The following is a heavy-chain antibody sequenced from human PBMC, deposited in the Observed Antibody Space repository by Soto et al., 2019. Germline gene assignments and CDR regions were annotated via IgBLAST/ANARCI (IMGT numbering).Heavy chain of an antibody. D-gene: IGHD2-15*01. CDR2: MNPNSDT. Sequence: ASVKVSCKASGYTSTNLDINWVRQATGQGLEWMGWMNPNSDTGCAQKCQGRVTMTTDTSTGTAYMELRSLRSDDTAVYYCARVPLVVGTPHDAFDISGRGTMVPVS. CDR3: ARVPLVVGTPHDAFDI. CDR1: GYTSTNLD. J-gene: IGHJ3*02. V-gene: IGHV1-8*01.